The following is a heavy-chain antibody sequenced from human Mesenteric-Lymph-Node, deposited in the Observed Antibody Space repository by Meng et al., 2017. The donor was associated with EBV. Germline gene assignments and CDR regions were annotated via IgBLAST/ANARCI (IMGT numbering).Heavy chain of an antibody. CDR2: TYYRSKWYN. J-gene: IGHJ2*01. Sequence: QVQLQQSGPGLVTPSQTLSLTHVIAGDGFSSSSAAWTWIRQSPSRGREWLGRTYYRSKWYNDYAVFVKSRITISPDTSKNQFSLQLNSVTPEDTAVYYCARGATSVFDLWGRGTLVTVSS. CDR3: ARGATSVFDL. CDR1: GDGFSSSSAA. V-gene: IGHV6-1*01.